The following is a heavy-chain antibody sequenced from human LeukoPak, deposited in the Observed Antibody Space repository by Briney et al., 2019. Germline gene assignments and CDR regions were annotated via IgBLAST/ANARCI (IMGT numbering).Heavy chain of an antibody. J-gene: IGHJ3*02. CDR1: GYTLTELS. V-gene: IGHV1-24*01. Sequence: ASVKVSCKVSGYTLTELSMHWVRQAPGKGLEWMGGFDPEDGETIYAQKFQGRVTMTRNTSISTAYMELSTLRSDDTAVYYCARDRSGSGWYSDAFDIWGQGTMVTVSS. CDR2: FDPEDGET. CDR3: ARDRSGSGWYSDAFDI. D-gene: IGHD6-19*01.